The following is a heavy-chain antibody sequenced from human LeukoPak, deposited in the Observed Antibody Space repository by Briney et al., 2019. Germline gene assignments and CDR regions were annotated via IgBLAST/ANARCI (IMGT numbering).Heavy chain of an antibody. CDR1: GFTFTTYG. V-gene: IGHV3-30*03. J-gene: IGHJ4*02. CDR3: AREYTLYRSGWFLDY. D-gene: IGHD6-19*01. Sequence: PGRSLRLSCTASGFTFTTYGMHWVRQAPGKGLEWVALISSHGGTIQYYADSVKGRFTISRDNAKNSLYLQMNSLRAEDTAVYYCAREYTLYRSGWFLDYWGQGTVVTVSS. CDR2: ISSHGGTIQ.